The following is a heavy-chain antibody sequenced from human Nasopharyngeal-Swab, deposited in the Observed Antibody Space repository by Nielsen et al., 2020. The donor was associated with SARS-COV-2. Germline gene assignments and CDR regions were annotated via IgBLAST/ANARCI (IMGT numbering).Heavy chain of an antibody. CDR3: ARDSHGYSYGYIYFDY. Sequence: GESLKISCAASGFTFSSYWMSWVRQAPGKGLEWVANIKQDGSEKYYVDSVKGRFTISRDNAKNSLYLQMNSLRAEDTAVYYCARDSHGYSYGYIYFDYWGQGTLVTVSS. CDR2: IKQDGSEK. CDR1: GFTFSSYW. V-gene: IGHV3-7*03. D-gene: IGHD5-18*01. J-gene: IGHJ4*02.